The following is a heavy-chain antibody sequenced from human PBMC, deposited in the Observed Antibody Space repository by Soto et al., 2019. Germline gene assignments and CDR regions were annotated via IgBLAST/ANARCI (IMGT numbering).Heavy chain of an antibody. Sequence: GGSLRLSCSASGFAFSTYGMTWVRQAPGKGLEWGSVISGSGGSSYYAASVKGRFTISRDNSKNTVFLQMNGLRAEDTAVYYCAKVTKRAAAGRYEYYKYGMDVWGQGTTVTVSS. D-gene: IGHD6-13*01. CDR2: ISGSGGSS. CDR3: AKVTKRAAAGRYEYYKYGMDV. CDR1: GFAFSTYG. V-gene: IGHV3-23*01. J-gene: IGHJ6*02.